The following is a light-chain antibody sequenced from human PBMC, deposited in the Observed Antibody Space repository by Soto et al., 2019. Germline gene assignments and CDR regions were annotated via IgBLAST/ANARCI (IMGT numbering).Light chain of an antibody. Sequence: QSALTQPPSASGSPGQSVTISCTGTSTDPATYDLVSWYQQHPGKAPQLIIYEVAKRPSGVSARFSGSQSGDTASLTISGLQAADEAYYYCCSRLFGGGTKVTVL. CDR1: STDPATYDL. V-gene: IGLV2-23*02. J-gene: IGLJ2*01. CDR3: CSRL. CDR2: EVA.